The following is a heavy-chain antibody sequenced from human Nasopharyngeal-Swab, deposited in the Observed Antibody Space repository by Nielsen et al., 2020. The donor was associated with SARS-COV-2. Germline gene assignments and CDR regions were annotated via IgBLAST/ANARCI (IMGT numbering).Heavy chain of an antibody. CDR1: GDSINNHY. V-gene: IGHV4-4*07. CDR3: ARDGGTWFDP. Sequence: SETLSLTCTVSGDSINNHYWSWIRQPAGKGLQWIGRLYTGGSTTFKPPPNYNPSLKSRVSMSLDTSKNQFSLRLTSVTAADTAVYYCARDGGTWFDPWGQGTLVTVSS. J-gene: IGHJ5*02. CDR2: LYTGGSTTFKPPP. D-gene: IGHD3-16*01.